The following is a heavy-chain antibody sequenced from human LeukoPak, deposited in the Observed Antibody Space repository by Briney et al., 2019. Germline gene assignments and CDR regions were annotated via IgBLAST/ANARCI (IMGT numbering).Heavy chain of an antibody. CDR3: ARERKAWYCSSTSCYGHYYGMDV. D-gene: IGHD2-2*01. CDR1: GGTFSSYA. CDR2: IIPIFGTA. J-gene: IGHJ6*04. Sequence: SVKVSCKASGGTFSSYAISWVRQAPGQGLEWMGRIIPIFGTANYAQKFQGRVTITADKSTSTAYMELSSLRSEDTAVYYCARERKAWYCSSTSCYGHYYGMDVWGKGTTVTVSS. V-gene: IGHV1-69*06.